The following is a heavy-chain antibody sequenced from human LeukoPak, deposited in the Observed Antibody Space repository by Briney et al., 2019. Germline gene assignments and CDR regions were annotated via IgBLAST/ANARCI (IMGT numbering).Heavy chain of an antibody. CDR3: ARVGYSGYGYYFDN. Sequence: SETLSLTCTVSGGSISSYYWSWIRQPPGKGLEWIGYIYYSGSTNYNPSLKSRVTLSVDTPKSQFSLKLSSVTAADTAVYYCARVGYSGYGYYFDNWGQGTLVTVSS. CDR2: IYYSGST. CDR1: GGSISSYY. V-gene: IGHV4-59*01. J-gene: IGHJ4*02. D-gene: IGHD5-12*01.